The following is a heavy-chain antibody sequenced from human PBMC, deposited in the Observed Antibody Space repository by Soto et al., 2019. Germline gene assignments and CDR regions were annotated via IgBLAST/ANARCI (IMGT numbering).Heavy chain of an antibody. J-gene: IGHJ4*02. D-gene: IGHD3-3*01. CDR1: GFTFSSYA. CDR3: VKGNYDFWSGYYLSY. Sequence: PGGSLRLSCSASGFTFSSYAMHCVRQAPGKGLEYVSAISSNGGSTYYADSVKGRFTISRDNSKNTLYLQMSSLRAEDTAVYYCVKGNYDFWSGYYLSYWGQGTLVTVSS. V-gene: IGHV3-64D*06. CDR2: ISSNGGST.